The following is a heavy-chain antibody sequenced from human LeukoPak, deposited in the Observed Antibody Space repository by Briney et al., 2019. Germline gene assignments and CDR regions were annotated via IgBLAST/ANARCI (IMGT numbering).Heavy chain of an antibody. CDR2: VYYSGST. D-gene: IGHD3-10*01. CDR3: ARNALDTSGSYNPQPFDY. Sequence: SETLSLTCTVSGGSISTYFWSWIRQPPGKGLEWIGYVYYSGSTNYNPSLKSRVTISVDTSKNQFSLKLTSVTAADTAVYYCARNALDTSGSYNPQPFDYWGQGTLVTVSS. J-gene: IGHJ4*02. V-gene: IGHV4-59*01. CDR1: GGSISTYF.